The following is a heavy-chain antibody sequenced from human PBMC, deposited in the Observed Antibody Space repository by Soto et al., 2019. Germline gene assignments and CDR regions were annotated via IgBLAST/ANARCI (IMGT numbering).Heavy chain of an antibody. CDR1: GGSVSTYY. CDR3: ARVKGVAAAGNWFDP. V-gene: IGHV4-34*01. J-gene: IGHJ5*02. D-gene: IGHD6-13*01. Sequence: XGTLSLTFAVYGGSVSTYYWSWIRQPPGKGLEWIGEINHSGSTNYNPSLKSRVTISVDTSKNQFSLKLSSVTAADTAVYYCARVKGVAAAGNWFDPWGQGTLVTVSS. CDR2: INHSGST.